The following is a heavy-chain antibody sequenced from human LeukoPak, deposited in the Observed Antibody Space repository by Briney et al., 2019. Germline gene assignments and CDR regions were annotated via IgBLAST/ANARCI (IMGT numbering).Heavy chain of an antibody. CDR3: AREGGDSSGWYGGYYFDY. CDR2: IYTSGST. CDR1: GGSISTYY. J-gene: IGHJ4*02. V-gene: IGHV4-4*07. D-gene: IGHD6-19*01. Sequence: SETLSLTCTVSGGSISTYYWNWIRQPPGKGLEWIGRIYTSGSTNYNPSLKSRVTMSVDTSKNQFSLKLSSVTAADTAVYYCAREGGDSSGWYGGYYFDYWGQGTLVTVSS.